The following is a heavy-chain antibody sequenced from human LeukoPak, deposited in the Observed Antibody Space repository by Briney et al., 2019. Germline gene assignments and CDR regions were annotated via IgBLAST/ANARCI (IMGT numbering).Heavy chain of an antibody. CDR2: FDPEDGET. J-gene: IGHJ4*02. CDR1: GYTLTELS. D-gene: IGHD3-22*01. Sequence: GASVKVSCKVSGYTLTELSMHWVRQAPGKGLEWMGGFDPEDGETIYAQKFQGRVTMTEDTSTDTAYMELSSLRSEDTAVYYCATKGRGYYDSSGPHDYWGQGTLVTVSS. CDR3: ATKGRGYYDSSGPHDY. V-gene: IGHV1-24*01.